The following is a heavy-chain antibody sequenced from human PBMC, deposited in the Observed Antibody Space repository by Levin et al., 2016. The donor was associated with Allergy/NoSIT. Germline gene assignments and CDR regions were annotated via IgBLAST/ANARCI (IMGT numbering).Heavy chain of an antibody. D-gene: IGHD3-10*01. CDR2: VSDFNGYT. Sequence: ASVKVSCKASGYTFTNYGISWLRQAPGQGLEWMGWVSDFNGYTNYAQKLQGRVTMTTDTSTSTAYMELRSLTSDDTAIYYCARVRGVPNCFDPWGQGTLVTVSS. CDR1: GYTFTNYG. J-gene: IGHJ5*02. V-gene: IGHV1-18*04. CDR3: ARVRGVPNCFDP.